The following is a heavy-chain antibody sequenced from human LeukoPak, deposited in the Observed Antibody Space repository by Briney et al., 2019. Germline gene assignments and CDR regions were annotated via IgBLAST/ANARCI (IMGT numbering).Heavy chain of an antibody. CDR3: ARLDSGDHGNIPH. Sequence: SETLSLTCSVSGGAIGSDGYYWNWIRQHPGKGLEWIGYIYYSGSASYNPSLKSRVTISVETSKNQFSLRLNSVTAADTAIYYCARLDSGDHGNIPHWGQGTLVTVSS. CDR2: IYYSGSA. D-gene: IGHD1-26*01. CDR1: GGAIGSDGYY. J-gene: IGHJ1*01. V-gene: IGHV4-31*03.